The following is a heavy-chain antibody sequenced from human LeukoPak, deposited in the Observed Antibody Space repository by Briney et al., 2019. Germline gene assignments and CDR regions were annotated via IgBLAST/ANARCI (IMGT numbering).Heavy chain of an antibody. Sequence: PGGSLRLSCAASGFTFTSYSMNWVRQAPGKGLEWVSTISGGGGSTYYADSVKGRFTISGDNSKNTLYLQVNSLRAEDTAVYYCAKGGKWDVTAFDYWGQGTLVTVSS. J-gene: IGHJ4*02. V-gene: IGHV3-23*01. CDR2: ISGGGGST. CDR1: GFTFTSYS. CDR3: AKGGKWDVTAFDY. D-gene: IGHD1-26*01.